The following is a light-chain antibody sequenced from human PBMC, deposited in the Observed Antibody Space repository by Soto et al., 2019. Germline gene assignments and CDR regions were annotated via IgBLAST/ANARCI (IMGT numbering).Light chain of an antibody. V-gene: IGKV2-30*01. CDR1: QSLVYSDGDTY. CDR3: MQRTGWTYP. J-gene: IGKJ2*01. CDR2: KVS. Sequence: DVVMTQSPLSLPVTLGQPASISCRSSQSLVYSDGDTYLSRFQQSPGQSPRRGIYKVSNRDSGIPDRFSGSGSGPDFTLKINRVEAKNVEVYFCMQRTGWTYPFVHGTKLEIK.